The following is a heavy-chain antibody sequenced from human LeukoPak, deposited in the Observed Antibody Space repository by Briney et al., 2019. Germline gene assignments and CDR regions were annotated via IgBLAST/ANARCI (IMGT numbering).Heavy chain of an antibody. J-gene: IGHJ6*02. Sequence: SVKVSCKASSYTFTSYGISWLRQAPGQGLEWMGRIIPILGIANYAQKFQGRVTITADKSTSTAYMELSSLRSEDTAVYYCARDPGPAEYCSSTSCYYLGDYYYYGMDVWGQGTTVTVSS. V-gene: IGHV1-69*04. CDR2: IIPILGIA. CDR1: SYTFTSYG. CDR3: ARDPGPAEYCSSTSCYYLGDYYYYGMDV. D-gene: IGHD2-2*01.